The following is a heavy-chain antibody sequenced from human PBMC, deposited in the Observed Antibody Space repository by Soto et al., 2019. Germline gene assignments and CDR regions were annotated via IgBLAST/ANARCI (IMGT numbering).Heavy chain of an antibody. J-gene: IGHJ5*02. CDR1: GYTLTELS. CDR2: FDPEDGET. D-gene: IGHD1-20*01. CDR3: ATVLLTGFIRDNWFDP. Sequence: VKVSCKVSGYTLTELSMHWVRQAPGKGLEWMGGFDPEDGETIYAQKFQGRVTMTEDTSTDTAYMELSSLRSEDTAVYYCATVLLTGFIRDNWFDPWGQGTLVTVSS. V-gene: IGHV1-24*01.